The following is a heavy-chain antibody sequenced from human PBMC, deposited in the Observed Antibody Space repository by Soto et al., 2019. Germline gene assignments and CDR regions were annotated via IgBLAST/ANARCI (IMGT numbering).Heavy chain of an antibody. CDR1: GGSISSSSYY. Sequence: QLQLQESGPGLVKPSETLSLTCTVSGGSISSSSYYWGWIRQPPGKGLEWIGSIYYSGSTYYNPSLKSRVTISVDTSKNQFSLKLSSVTAADTAVYYCARDGQQWLDYAFDIWGQGTMVTVSS. CDR2: IYYSGST. V-gene: IGHV4-39*02. D-gene: IGHD6-19*01. J-gene: IGHJ3*02. CDR3: ARDGQQWLDYAFDI.